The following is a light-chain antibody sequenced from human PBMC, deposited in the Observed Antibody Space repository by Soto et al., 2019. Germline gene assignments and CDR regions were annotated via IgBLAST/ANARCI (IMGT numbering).Light chain of an antibody. J-gene: IGKJ5*01. V-gene: IGKV1-39*01. CDR2: AAS. CDR1: QSISSY. CDR3: QQSYSTTIT. Sequence: DHQMPPSPSYMSPCVGDQVTITCRASQSISSYLNWYHQKPGKAPKLLIYAASSLQSGVPSRFSGSGSGTDFTLTISSLQPEDFATYYCQQSYSTTITFGQGTRLEIK.